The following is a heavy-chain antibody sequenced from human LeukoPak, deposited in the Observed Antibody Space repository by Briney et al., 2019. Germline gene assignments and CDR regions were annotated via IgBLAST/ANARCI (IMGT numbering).Heavy chain of an antibody. CDR3: ARGGTYYDDSSGLDY. Sequence: SETLSLTCTVSGGTLSSGGYYWSWIPQHPGKGLVWIGYIYYSGSTYYNPSLKRRVTISVDTSKNQFSLKLSSVTAADTAVYYCARGGTYYDDSSGLDYWGQGTLVTVSS. V-gene: IGHV4-31*03. D-gene: IGHD3-22*01. J-gene: IGHJ4*02. CDR1: GGTLSSGGYY. CDR2: IYYSGST.